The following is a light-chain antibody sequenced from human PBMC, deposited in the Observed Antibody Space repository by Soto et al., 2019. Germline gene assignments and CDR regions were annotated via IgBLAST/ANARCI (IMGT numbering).Light chain of an antibody. Sequence: IQMTQSPSSLSASVGDRVTITCRASQGIGNALAWYQQKPGKAPKVLIYDASSLKSGVPSRFSGSGSGTDFTLTISSLQPEDFATYYCQQFNSFPLTFGGGTKVDI. CDR2: DAS. J-gene: IGKJ4*01. CDR1: QGIGNA. CDR3: QQFNSFPLT. V-gene: IGKV1-13*02.